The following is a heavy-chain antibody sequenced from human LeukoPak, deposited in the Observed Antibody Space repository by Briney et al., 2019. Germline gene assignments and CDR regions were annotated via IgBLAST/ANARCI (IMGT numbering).Heavy chain of an antibody. D-gene: IGHD5-12*01. J-gene: IGHJ3*02. V-gene: IGHV6-1*01. CDR3: AREDRLSFDI. Sequence: SQTLTLTCSSYGHSVSGNNGAWHWIRQSPSRGLQWLGRTYYRSKWYYDYAVSVKSRVTINPDTPKNHFSLQLNSVAPEDTAVYFCAREDRLSFDIWGQGTMVTVSS. CDR2: TYYRSKWYY. CDR1: GHSVSGNNGA.